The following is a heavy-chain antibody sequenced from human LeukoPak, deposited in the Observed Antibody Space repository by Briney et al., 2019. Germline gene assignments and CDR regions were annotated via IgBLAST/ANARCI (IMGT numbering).Heavy chain of an antibody. CDR1: GYTFTSYG. V-gene: IGHV1-18*01. CDR2: ISAYNGNT. Sequence: ASVKVSCKASGYTFTSYGISWVRQAPGQGLEWMGWISAYNGNTNYAQKLQGRVTMTTDTSTSTAYMELRSLRSDDTAVYYCARALFYYGSGRSWFDSWGQGTLVTVSS. D-gene: IGHD3-10*01. CDR3: ARALFYYGSGRSWFDS. J-gene: IGHJ5*01.